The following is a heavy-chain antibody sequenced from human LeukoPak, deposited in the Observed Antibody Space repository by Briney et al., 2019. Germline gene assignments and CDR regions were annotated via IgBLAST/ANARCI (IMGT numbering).Heavy chain of an antibody. CDR1: GGTFSSYA. D-gene: IGHD3-22*01. Sequence: SVKVSCKASGGTFSSYAISWVRQAPGQGLEWMGRIIPIFGTANYAQKFQGRVTITTDESTSTAYMELSSLRSEDTAVYYCARDLRHYYDSSGYSNWFDPWGQGTLVTVSS. V-gene: IGHV1-69*05. CDR2: IIPIFGTA. J-gene: IGHJ5*02. CDR3: ARDLRHYYDSSGYSNWFDP.